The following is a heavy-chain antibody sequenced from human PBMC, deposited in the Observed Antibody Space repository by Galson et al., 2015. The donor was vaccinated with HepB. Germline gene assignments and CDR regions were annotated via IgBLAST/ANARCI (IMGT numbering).Heavy chain of an antibody. CDR1: GFTSSTYD. V-gene: IGHV3-30*18. D-gene: IGHD5-18*01. CDR3: AKEVGIRIGRGYKYGDAFDI. J-gene: IGHJ3*02. CDR2: ISYDGTNK. Sequence: SLRLSCAASGFTSSTYDIHWVRQAPGKGLEWVAVISYDGTNKYSADSVKGRFAISRDNSKSTLYLQMNSLRAEDTAVYYCAKEVGIRIGRGYKYGDAFDIWGQGTMVTVSS.